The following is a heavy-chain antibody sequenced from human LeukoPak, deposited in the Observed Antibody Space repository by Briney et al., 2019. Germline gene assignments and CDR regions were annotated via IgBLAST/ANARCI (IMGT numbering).Heavy chain of an antibody. V-gene: IGHV4-61*02. D-gene: IGHD3-22*01. CDR2: VHSTGRS. CDR3: VNSKSNYEAVS. Sequence: SETLSLTCTVSGVSVSSGTYYWSWIRQSAGKGLEWIGRVHSTGRSNYSPSLESRVSISVDTSKNQFSLEVRSVTAADTAFYFCVNSKSNYEAVSWGPGTLVTVSS. J-gene: IGHJ5*02. CDR1: GVSVSSGTYY.